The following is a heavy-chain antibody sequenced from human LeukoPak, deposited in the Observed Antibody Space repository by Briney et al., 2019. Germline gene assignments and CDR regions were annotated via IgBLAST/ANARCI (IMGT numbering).Heavy chain of an antibody. CDR2: ISSSGSTI. CDR1: GFTFSDYY. J-gene: IGHJ6*02. V-gene: IGHV3-11*01. CDR3: ATDQEYSGYDHHFRVYGMDV. Sequence: PGGSLRLSCAASGFTFSDYYTSWIRQAPGKGLEWVSYISSSGSTIYYADSVKGRFTISRDNAKNSLYLQMNSLRAEDTAVYYCATDQEYSGYDHHFRVYGMDVWGQGTTVTVSS. D-gene: IGHD5-12*01.